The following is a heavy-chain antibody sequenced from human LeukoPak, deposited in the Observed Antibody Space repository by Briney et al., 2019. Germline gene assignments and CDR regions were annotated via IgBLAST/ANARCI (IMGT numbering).Heavy chain of an antibody. CDR3: ARVAMVVTLNPYDY. CDR1: GYTFTSYV. D-gene: IGHD4-23*01. CDR2: ISAYNGNT. J-gene: IGHJ4*02. Sequence: ASVKVSCKASGYTFTSYVISWVRQAPGQGLEWMGWISAYNGNTNYAQKLQGRVTMTTDTSTSTAYMELRSLRSDDTAVYYCARVAMVVTLNPYDYWGQGTLVTVSS. V-gene: IGHV1-18*01.